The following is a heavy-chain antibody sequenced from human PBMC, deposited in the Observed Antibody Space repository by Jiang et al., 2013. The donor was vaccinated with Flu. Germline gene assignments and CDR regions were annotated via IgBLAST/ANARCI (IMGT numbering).Heavy chain of an antibody. J-gene: IGHJ4*02. CDR1: G. CDR3: ARGYGSGRYSYFDY. CDR2: ISAYNGDA. V-gene: IGHV1-18*01. Sequence: GIRLGTDRPPGQGLEWMGWISAYNGDADYAQKFQGSVSMTTDTSTSTVYMELRSLRSDDTAVYYCARGYGSGRYSYFDYWGQGTLVTVSS. D-gene: IGHD3-10*01.